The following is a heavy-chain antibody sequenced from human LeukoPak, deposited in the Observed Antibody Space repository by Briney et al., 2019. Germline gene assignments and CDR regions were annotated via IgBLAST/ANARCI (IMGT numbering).Heavy chain of an antibody. J-gene: IGHJ3*02. V-gene: IGHV1-2*02. CDR3: ARAFRLTGPRYYYDSSGTRGHDAFDI. Sequence: ASVKVSCKASGYTFTGYYMHWVRQAPGQGLEWMGWINPNSGGTNYAQKFQGRVTMTRDTSISTAYMELSRLRSDGTAVYYCARAFRLTGPRYYYDSSGTRGHDAFDIWGQGTMVTVSS. CDR1: GYTFTGYY. D-gene: IGHD3-22*01. CDR2: INPNSGGT.